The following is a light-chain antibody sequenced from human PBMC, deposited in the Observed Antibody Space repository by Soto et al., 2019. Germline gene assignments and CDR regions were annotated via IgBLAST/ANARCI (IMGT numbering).Light chain of an antibody. J-gene: IGLJ1*01. Sequence: TSSDGGSYNSVSWYQQYPGKAPKLMIHDVNNRPSGISDRFSGSKSGNTASLTISGLQAEDEADYYCSSFTSSTSYVFGTGTKVTVL. CDR2: DVN. V-gene: IGLV2-14*03. CDR1: SSDGGSYNS. CDR3: SSFTSSTSYV.